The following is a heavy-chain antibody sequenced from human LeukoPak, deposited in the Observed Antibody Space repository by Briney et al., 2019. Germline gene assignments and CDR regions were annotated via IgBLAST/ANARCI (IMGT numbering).Heavy chain of an antibody. CDR3: ATGGFTGGGYYYYGMDV. D-gene: IGHD1-26*01. CDR1: GYTLTELS. V-gene: IGHV1-24*01. Sequence: ASVKVSCKVSGYTLTELSMHWVRQAPGKGLEWMGGFDPEDGETIYAQKFQGRVTMTEDTSTDTAYMELSSLRSVDTAVYYCATGGFTGGGYYYYGMDVWGQGTTVTVSS. J-gene: IGHJ6*02. CDR2: FDPEDGET.